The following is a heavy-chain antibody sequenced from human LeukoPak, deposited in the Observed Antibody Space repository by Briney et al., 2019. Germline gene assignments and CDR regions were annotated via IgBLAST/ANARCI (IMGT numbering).Heavy chain of an antibody. V-gene: IGHV3-48*01. CDR3: AREYDSRAIFDS. CDR1: GATFTSHT. D-gene: IGHD6-13*01. J-gene: IGHJ4*02. Sequence: PGGSLRVSCAGSGATFTSHTMIWVREPPGQGLEWISYISSGSASIYYSVSVRGRLSVSRDKAKSSLYLQIITLRAEATAVYFCAREYDSRAIFDSWGQGALVTVSS. CDR2: ISSGSASI.